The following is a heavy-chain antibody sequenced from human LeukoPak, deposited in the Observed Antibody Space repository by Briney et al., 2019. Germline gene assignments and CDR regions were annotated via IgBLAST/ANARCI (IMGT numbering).Heavy chain of an antibody. CDR1: GFTFSSYA. CDR3: AIRPYYYGSGTPPGAFDI. CDR2: ISGSGGST. J-gene: IGHJ3*02. Sequence: PGGSLRLSCAAFGFTFSSYAMSWVRQAPGKGLEWVSAISGSGGSTYYADSVKGRFTISRDNSKSTLYLQMNSLRAEDTAVYYCAIRPYYYGSGTPPGAFDIWGQGTMVTVSS. V-gene: IGHV3-23*01. D-gene: IGHD3-10*01.